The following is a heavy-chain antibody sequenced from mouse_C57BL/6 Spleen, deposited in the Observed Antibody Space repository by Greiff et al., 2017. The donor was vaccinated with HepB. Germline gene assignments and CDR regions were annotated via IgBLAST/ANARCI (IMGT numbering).Heavy chain of an antibody. CDR2: INYDGSST. CDR1: GFTFSDYY. V-gene: IGHV5-16*01. Sequence: EVQGVESAGGLVQPGSSMKLSCTASGFTFSDYYMAWVRQVPEKGLEWVANINYDGSSTYYLDSLKSRFIISRDNAKNILYLQMSSLKSEDTATYYCAREGDFYAMDYWGQGTSVTVSS. J-gene: IGHJ4*01. CDR3: AREGDFYAMDY. D-gene: IGHD3-3*01.